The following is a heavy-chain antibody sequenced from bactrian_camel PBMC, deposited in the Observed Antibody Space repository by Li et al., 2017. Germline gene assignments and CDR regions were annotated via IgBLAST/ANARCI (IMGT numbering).Heavy chain of an antibody. V-gene: IGHV3S1*01. CDR3: TKGEQGNWPTFRRLGY. Sequence: HVQLVESGGGSVQPGGSLRLSCAASEYTFSGHCTGWFRQAPGKEREGVAFVEGGGVTLYTDSVKGRFTISRNDSKNTLHLQMNDLKPEDAAMYYCTKGEQGNWPTFRRLGYWGQGTQVTVS. J-gene: IGHJ4*01. D-gene: IGHD1*01. CDR1: EYTFSGHC. CDR2: FVEGGGVT.